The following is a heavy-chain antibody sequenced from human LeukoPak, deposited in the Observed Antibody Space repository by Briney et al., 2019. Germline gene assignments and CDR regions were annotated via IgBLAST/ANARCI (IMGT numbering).Heavy chain of an antibody. CDR2: ISSSSSYI. D-gene: IGHD6-13*01. CDR3: ARDLSIAAARGYYFDY. Sequence: GGSLRLSCAASGFTFSSYSMNWVCQAPGKGLEWVSSISSSSSYIYYADSVKGRFTISRDNAKNSPYLQMNSLRAEDTAVYYCARDLSIAAARGYYFDYWGQGTLVTVSS. CDR1: GFTFSSYS. J-gene: IGHJ4*02. V-gene: IGHV3-21*01.